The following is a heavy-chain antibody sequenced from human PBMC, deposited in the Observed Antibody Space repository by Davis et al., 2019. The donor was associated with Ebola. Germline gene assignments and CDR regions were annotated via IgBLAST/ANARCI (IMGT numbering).Heavy chain of an antibody. D-gene: IGHD2-8*02. CDR2: IFTGDSDT. V-gene: IGHV5-51*01. J-gene: IGHJ3*02. Sequence: PGGSLRLSCKDSGNRFNSHWIGWVRQLPGKGLEWMGVIFTGDSDTRYSPSFRGQVTISADNSIKTAFLHWSSLKASDTAIYYCASLRRTITGMDDGFDIWGEGTMVTVSS. CDR3: ASLRRTITGMDDGFDI. CDR1: GNRFNSHW.